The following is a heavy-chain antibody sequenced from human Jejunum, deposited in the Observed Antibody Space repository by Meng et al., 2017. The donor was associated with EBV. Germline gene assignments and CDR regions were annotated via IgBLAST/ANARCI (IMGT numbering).Heavy chain of an antibody. V-gene: IGHV3-23*04. CDR1: GFTFSSYA. J-gene: IGHJ4*02. CDR2: FSGSGGPT. D-gene: IGHD1-26*01. Sequence: VQLVESWGGLVQPGGSLRLSFAASGFTFSSYAMTWARQAPGKGLEWLSTFSGSGGPTYYADSVRGRFTISRDNSKTTLYLQMNTLRAEDTAVYYCAKDVVGATDFWGQGTLVTVSS. CDR3: AKDVVGATDF.